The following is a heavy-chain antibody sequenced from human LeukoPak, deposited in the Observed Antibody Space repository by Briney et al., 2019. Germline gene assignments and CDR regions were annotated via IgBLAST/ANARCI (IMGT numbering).Heavy chain of an antibody. CDR2: IGTAGDT. J-gene: IGHJ4*02. CDR3: ASSPAYSSSWYAIDN. Sequence: GGSLRLSCAASGFTFSNYDMHWVRQAAGKGLEWVSGIGTAGDTYYPGSVKGRFTISRENAKNPLYQHMNSLSAGDTAVYYCASSPAYSSSWYAIDNWGQGTLVTVSS. D-gene: IGHD6-13*01. CDR1: GFTFSNYD. V-gene: IGHV3-13*01.